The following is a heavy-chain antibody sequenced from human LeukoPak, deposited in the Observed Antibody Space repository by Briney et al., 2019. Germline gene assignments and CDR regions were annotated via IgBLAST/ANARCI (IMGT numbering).Heavy chain of an antibody. CDR3: ARDGIDGNKWYFDL. CDR1: GGSISSDY. Sequence: PSETLSLTCTASGGSISSDYWTWIRQSPGKGLEWIGYIYYSGSTNYNPSLKSRVTISVDASKSQFSLNLTSVTAADTAVYFCARDGIDGNKWYFDLWGRGTLVTVSS. J-gene: IGHJ2*01. V-gene: IGHV4-59*01. D-gene: IGHD5-24*01. CDR2: IYYSGST.